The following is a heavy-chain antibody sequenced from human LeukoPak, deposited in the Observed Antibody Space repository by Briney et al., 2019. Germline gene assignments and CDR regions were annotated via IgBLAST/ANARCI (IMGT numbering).Heavy chain of an antibody. CDR1: GFTFSSHW. Sequence: GGSLRLSCAAPGFTFSSHWMSWVRQAPGKGLEWVGNIKPDGSEKYYVDSLKGRFIISRDNAKNSLYLQMNSLRAEDMAVYYCAKYFYDGSGTHYFDYWGQGTPVTVSS. CDR2: IKPDGSEK. CDR3: AKYFYDGSGTHYFDY. D-gene: IGHD3-22*01. J-gene: IGHJ4*02. V-gene: IGHV3-7*01.